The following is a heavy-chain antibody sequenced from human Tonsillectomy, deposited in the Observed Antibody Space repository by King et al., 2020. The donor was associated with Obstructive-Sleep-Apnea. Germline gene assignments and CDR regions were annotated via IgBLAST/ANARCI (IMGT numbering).Heavy chain of an antibody. CDR3: ARQKDYGGHEVDH. D-gene: IGHD4-23*01. CDR1: GDSISSSGYY. J-gene: IGHJ4*02. V-gene: IGHV4-31*03. CDR2: IYNSGST. Sequence: VQLQESGPGLVKPSQTLSLTCTVSGDSISSSGYYWSWIRQPPERGLEWIGNIYNSGSTDYNPSLKSRISISADTSQNQFSLKLTSVTAADTAVYYCARQKDYGGHEVDHWGQGTLVTVSS.